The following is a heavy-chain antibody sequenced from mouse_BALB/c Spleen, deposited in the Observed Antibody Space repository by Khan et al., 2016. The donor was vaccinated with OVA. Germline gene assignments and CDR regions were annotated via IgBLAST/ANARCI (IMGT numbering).Heavy chain of an antibody. Sequence: QVQLQQSGAGLARPGASVKMSCKASGYTFTSYTIHWIKKRPGQGLEWIGYINPSNGYTNYNQKFKDKATLTTDKSSTTAYLQLSSLTSDDSAVYNCVRDGAYHRNDGWFAYWGQGTLVTVSA. V-gene: IGHV1-4*01. CDR3: VRDGAYHRNDGWFAY. CDR2: INPSNGYT. J-gene: IGHJ3*01. CDR1: GYTFTSYT. D-gene: IGHD2-14*01.